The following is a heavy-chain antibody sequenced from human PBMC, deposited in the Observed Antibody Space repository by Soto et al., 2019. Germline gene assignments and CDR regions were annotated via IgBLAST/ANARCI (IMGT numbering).Heavy chain of an antibody. CDR2: INPNTGVT. CDR3: ARGGYLLVNWFDT. V-gene: IGHV1-2*07. J-gene: IGHJ5*02. D-gene: IGHD6-13*01. CDR1: GYTLTGYY. Sequence: GASVKVSCKASGYTLTGYYMHWVRQAPGQGLEWLGWINPNTGVTKYAHDFQGRVTMTRDTSISTTYMEPSRLRSDDTAVYYCARGGYLLVNWFDTWGQGTLVTVSS.